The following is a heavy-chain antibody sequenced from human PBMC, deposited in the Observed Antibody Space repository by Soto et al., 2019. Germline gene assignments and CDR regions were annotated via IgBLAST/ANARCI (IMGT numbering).Heavy chain of an antibody. CDR1: GYTFTGYY. D-gene: IGHD2-15*01. CDR3: AREEYCSGGSCYSNWFDP. V-gene: IGHV1-2*02. J-gene: IGHJ5*02. Sequence: QVQLVQSGAEVKKPGASVKVSCKASGYTFTGYYMHWVRQAPGQGLEWMGWINPNSGGTNYAQKCQGRVTMTRDTSISTAYMELSRLRSDDTAVYYCAREEYCSGGSCYSNWFDPWGQGTLVTVSS. CDR2: INPNSGGT.